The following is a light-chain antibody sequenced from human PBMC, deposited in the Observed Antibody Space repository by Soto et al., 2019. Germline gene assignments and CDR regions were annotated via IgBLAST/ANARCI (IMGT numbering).Light chain of an antibody. CDR2: DAS. J-gene: IGKJ4*02. CDR3: QQRVNCPPT. Sequence: ETVLTQSPARLSLSPGERATLSCRAGQSVSDYLAWYQQKPGQPPRLLFFDASNRVTGVPARFSAGGSGKDFTLISSNREPEDFAGYYCQQRVNCPPTFGGGTKVEI. V-gene: IGKV3-11*01. CDR1: QSVSDY.